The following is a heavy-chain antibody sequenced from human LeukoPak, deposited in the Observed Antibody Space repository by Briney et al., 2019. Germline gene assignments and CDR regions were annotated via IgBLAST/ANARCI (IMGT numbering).Heavy chain of an antibody. CDR1: GYTFTGYY. Sequence: ASVKVSCKASGYTFTGYYLHWVRQAPGQGLEWMGWINSNSCGTNYAQKFQGRVTMTRDTSISTAYMELSSLRSEDTAVYYCARESGSIAAAGTPNWFDPWGQGNLVTVSS. CDR3: ARESGSIAAAGTPNWFDP. D-gene: IGHD6-13*01. V-gene: IGHV1-2*02. CDR2: INSNSCGT. J-gene: IGHJ5*02.